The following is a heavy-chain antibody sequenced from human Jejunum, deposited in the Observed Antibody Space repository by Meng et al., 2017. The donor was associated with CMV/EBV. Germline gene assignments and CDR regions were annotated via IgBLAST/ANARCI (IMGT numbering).Heavy chain of an antibody. V-gene: IGHV3-74*01. D-gene: IGHD3-16*01. CDR2: IDTDGTST. J-gene: IGHJ4*02. CDR3: VRGLDS. Sequence: GSLRLSCAASGVIFTNYWMHWVRQAPGKGLVWVSRIDTDGTSTNYADSVKGRFTVSRDNAKNTLYLQMNSLRVEDTAIYYCVRGLDSWGQGTLVTAPQ. CDR1: GVIFTNYW.